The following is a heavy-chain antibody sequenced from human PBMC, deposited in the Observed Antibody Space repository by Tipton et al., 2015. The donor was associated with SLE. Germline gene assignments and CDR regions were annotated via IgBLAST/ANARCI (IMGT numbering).Heavy chain of an antibody. V-gene: IGHV3-66*01. CDR2: IYSGGST. D-gene: IGHD6-13*01. Sequence: SLRLSCAASGFTVSSNYMSWVRQAPGKGLEWVSVIYSGGSTYYTDSVKCRFTISRDNSKNTWYLQMNSLRAEDTAVYYCARGAWAAAGHWGQGTLVTVS. CDR3: ARGAWAAAGH. J-gene: IGHJ4*02. CDR1: GFTVSSNY.